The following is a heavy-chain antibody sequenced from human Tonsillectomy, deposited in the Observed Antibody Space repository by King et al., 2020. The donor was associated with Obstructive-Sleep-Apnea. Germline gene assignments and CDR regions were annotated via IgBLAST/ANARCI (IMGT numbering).Heavy chain of an antibody. Sequence: VQLQESGPGLVKPSQTLSLTCTVSGGSISSGGYYWSWIRQHPGKGLEWIGYIYYSGSTYYNPSLNSRVTISVDTSKNQLSLKLSSVTAADTAVYYFARARQYSSGWLGFDYWGQGTLVTVSS. V-gene: IGHV4-31*03. CDR3: ARARQYSSGWLGFDY. D-gene: IGHD6-19*01. J-gene: IGHJ4*02. CDR2: IYYSGST. CDR1: GGSISSGGYY.